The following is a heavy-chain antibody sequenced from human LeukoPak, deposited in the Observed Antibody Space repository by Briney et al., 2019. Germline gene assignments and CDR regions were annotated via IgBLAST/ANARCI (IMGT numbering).Heavy chain of an antibody. CDR1: GGSISSGDYY. D-gene: IGHD4-17*01. CDR2: IYYSGST. Sequence: SETLSLTCTVSGGSISSGDYYWRWLRQPPGKGLEWIGYIYYSGSTYYNPSLKSRVTISVDTSKNQFSLKLSSVTAADTAVYYCARGDYGDFGIYIDYWGQGTLVTVSS. CDR3: ARGDYGDFGIYIDY. J-gene: IGHJ4*02. V-gene: IGHV4-30-4*01.